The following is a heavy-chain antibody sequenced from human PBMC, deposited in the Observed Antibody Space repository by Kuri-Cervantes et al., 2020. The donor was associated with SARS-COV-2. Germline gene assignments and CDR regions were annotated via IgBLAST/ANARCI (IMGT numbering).Heavy chain of an antibody. CDR2: ISGSGGST. CDR3: AGMGAYSSSWYASGAFDI. J-gene: IGHJ3*02. V-gene: IGHV3-23*01. Sequence: GGSLRLSCAASGFTFSSYAMSWVRQAPGKGLEWVSAISGSGGSTYYADSVKGRFTISRDNSKNTLYLQMNSLRAEDTAVYYCAGMGAYSSSWYASGAFDIWGQGTMVTVSS. CDR1: GFTFSSYA. D-gene: IGHD6-13*01.